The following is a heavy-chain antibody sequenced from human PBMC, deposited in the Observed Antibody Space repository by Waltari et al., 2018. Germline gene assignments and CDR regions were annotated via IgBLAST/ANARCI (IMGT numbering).Heavy chain of an antibody. Sequence: QVQLQESGPGLVKPSETLSLPCTVSGGSLSRYYWIWILPPPGKGLEWIGYIYYSGSTNYNPNRKSRVTISVDTSKNQFYLKLSSVTAADTAVYDCAREGSSVGATYAFDIWGQGTMVTVSS. CDR3: AREGSSVGATYAFDI. CDR1: GGSLSRYY. J-gene: IGHJ3*02. V-gene: IGHV4-59*01. D-gene: IGHD1-26*01. CDR2: IYYSGST.